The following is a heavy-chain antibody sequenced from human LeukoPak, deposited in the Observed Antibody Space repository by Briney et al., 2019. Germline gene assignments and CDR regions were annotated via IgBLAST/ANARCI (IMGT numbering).Heavy chain of an antibody. CDR1: GFTFSSYD. CDR2: IGTAGDT. CDR3: ARCNSGYDRDAFDI. V-gene: IGHV3-13*01. J-gene: IGHJ3*02. D-gene: IGHD5-12*01. Sequence: GGSLRLSCAASGFTFSSYDMHWVRQATGKGLEWVSAIGTAGDTYYPGSVKGRFTISRENAKNSLYLQMNSLRAEDTAVYYCARCNSGYDRDAFDIWGQGTMVTVSS.